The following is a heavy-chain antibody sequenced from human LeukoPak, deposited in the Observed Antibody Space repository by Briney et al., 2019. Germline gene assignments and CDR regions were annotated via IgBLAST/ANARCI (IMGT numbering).Heavy chain of an antibody. D-gene: IGHD3-9*01. CDR3: GRNYDILTGYPGYFDL. V-gene: IGHV1-46*01. CDR1: GYTFTGYY. Sequence: GASVTVSCTASGYTFTGYYMHWMRQAPGQGLEWMGIINPSGGGKSYAQKFQGRVNMTRDTSTSTVYMELSSLRSEDTVVYYCGRNYDILTGYPGYFDLWGGGTLVTVSS. J-gene: IGHJ2*01. CDR2: INPSGGGK.